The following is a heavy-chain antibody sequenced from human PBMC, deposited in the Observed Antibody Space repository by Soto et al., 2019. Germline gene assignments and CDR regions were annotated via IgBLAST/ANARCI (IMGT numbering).Heavy chain of an antibody. Sequence: QVLLVQSGAEVKKPGASVKVSCKASGYTFINYGISWVRQAPGQGLEWMGWISPYNDNTYSAQKLQGRITMTTDTSTTTAYMELRGLTSDDTALYFCARDRFGNYFDASGPWGQGTLVTDSS. CDR2: ISPYNDNT. CDR3: ARDRFGNYFDASGP. D-gene: IGHD3-22*01. CDR1: GYTFINYG. J-gene: IGHJ5*02. V-gene: IGHV1-18*01.